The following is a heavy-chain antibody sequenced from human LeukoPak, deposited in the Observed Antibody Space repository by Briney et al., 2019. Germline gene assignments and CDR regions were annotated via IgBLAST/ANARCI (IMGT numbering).Heavy chain of an antibody. CDR2: IYYSGST. J-gene: IGHJ4*02. D-gene: IGHD2-15*01. Sequence: SETLSLTCTVSGGSLSSSTYYWGWIRQPPGKGLEWIGTIYYSGSTYYNPSLKSRITISVDTSKNQFSLKLSSVTAADTAVYYCARVISGGPFDYWGQGTLVTVSS. CDR3: ARVISGGPFDY. V-gene: IGHV4-39*01. CDR1: GGSLSSSTYY.